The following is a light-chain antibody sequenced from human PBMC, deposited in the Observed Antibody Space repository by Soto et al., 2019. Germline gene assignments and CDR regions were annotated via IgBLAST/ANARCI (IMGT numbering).Light chain of an antibody. CDR2: GSS. Sequence: QMPNSPSSLFAPVGTKSTIPGRPSRSIVNHLNWYQHTPGTAPKVLIFGSSSLQNGVPSRFSGSGSGTNFTLTISSLQPEDFATYYCQQSYTTPFTFSPGTKVDIK. CDR3: QQSYTTPFT. J-gene: IGKJ3*01. CDR1: RSIVNH. V-gene: IGKV1-39*01.